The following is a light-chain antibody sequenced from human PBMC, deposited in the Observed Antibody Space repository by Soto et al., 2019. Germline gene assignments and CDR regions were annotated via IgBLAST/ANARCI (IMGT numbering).Light chain of an antibody. Sequence: DIQMTQSPSSLSASVGDRVTITCRASQGISNYLAWYQQQPGKVPKLLIYVASTLQSGVPSRFSGIGSGTDSTLTISSLQPEDVAIFYCQAYNSAPWTVGQGTKVEIK. CDR1: QGISNY. J-gene: IGKJ1*01. CDR3: QAYNSAPWT. CDR2: VAS. V-gene: IGKV1-27*01.